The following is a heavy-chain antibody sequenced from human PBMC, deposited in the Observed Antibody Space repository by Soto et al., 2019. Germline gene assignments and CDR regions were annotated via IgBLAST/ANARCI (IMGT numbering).Heavy chain of an antibody. CDR1: GFTFSSYN. CDR3: ARDTKPDGYNFDH. D-gene: IGHD5-12*01. Sequence: EVQLVESGGGLVQPGGSPRLSCAASGFTFSSYNMNWVRQAPGKGLEWVSYISSSSSTIHYADSVKGRFTISRDNAKKSLYLQMNSLRDEDTAVFYCARDTKPDGYNFDHWGQGTLVTVSS. CDR2: ISSSSSTI. V-gene: IGHV3-48*02. J-gene: IGHJ5*02.